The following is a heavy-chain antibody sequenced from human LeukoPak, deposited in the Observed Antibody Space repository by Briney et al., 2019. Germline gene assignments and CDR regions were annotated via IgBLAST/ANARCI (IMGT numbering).Heavy chain of an antibody. Sequence: ASVKVSCTASGYTFTSYDINWVRQATGQGLEWMGWMNPNSGNTGHAQKFQGRVTMTRNTSISTAYMELSSLRSEDTAVYYCARGGEYSSSSGGYYYYMDVWGKGTTVTVSS. CDR1: GYTFTSYD. CDR3: ARGGEYSSSSGGYYYYMDV. J-gene: IGHJ6*03. D-gene: IGHD6-6*01. V-gene: IGHV1-8*01. CDR2: MNPNSGNT.